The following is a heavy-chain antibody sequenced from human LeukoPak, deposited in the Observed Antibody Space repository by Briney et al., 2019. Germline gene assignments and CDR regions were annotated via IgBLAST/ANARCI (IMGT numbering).Heavy chain of an antibody. CDR1: GYTFTSYG. V-gene: IGHV1-18*01. CDR2: ISAYNGNT. J-gene: IGHJ3*02. D-gene: IGHD3-22*01. Sequence: ASVKVSCKASGYTFTSYGISWVRQAPGQGLEWMGWISAYNGNTSYAQKLQGRVTMTTDTSTSTAYMELRSLRSDDTAVYYCATPKYYYDSSGYPGDSFDIWGQGTMVTVSS. CDR3: ATPKYYYDSSGYPGDSFDI.